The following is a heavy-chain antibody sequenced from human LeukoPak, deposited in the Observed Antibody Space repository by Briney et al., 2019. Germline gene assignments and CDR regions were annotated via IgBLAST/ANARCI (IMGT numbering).Heavy chain of an antibody. Sequence: GRSLRLSCTASGFTFGDYAMSWVRQAPGKGLEWVGFIRSKAYGGTTEYAASVKGRFTISRDDSKSIAYPQMNSLKTEDTAVYYCTRGTMVRGVIYTYYFDYWGQGTLVTVSS. J-gene: IGHJ4*02. D-gene: IGHD3-10*01. V-gene: IGHV3-49*04. CDR1: GFTFGDYA. CDR3: TRGTMVRGVIYTYYFDY. CDR2: IRSKAYGGTT.